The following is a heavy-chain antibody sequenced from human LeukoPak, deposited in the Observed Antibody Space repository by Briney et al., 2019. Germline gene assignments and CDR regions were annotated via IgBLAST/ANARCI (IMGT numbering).Heavy chain of an antibody. CDR3: ATPSGLVITYFDY. V-gene: IGHV1-24*01. D-gene: IGHD3/OR15-3a*01. J-gene: IGHJ4*02. Sequence: ASVKVSCKASGGTFSSDGISWVRQAPGKGLEWMGGFDPEDGETIYAQKFQGRVTMTEDTSTDTAYMELSSLRSEDTAVYYCATPSGLVITYFDYWGQGTLVTVSS. CDR1: GGTFSSDG. CDR2: FDPEDGET.